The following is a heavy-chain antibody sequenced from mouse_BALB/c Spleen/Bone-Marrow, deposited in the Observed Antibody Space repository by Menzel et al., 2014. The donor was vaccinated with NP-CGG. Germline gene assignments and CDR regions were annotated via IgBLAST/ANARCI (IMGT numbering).Heavy chain of an antibody. CDR2: INPYNGGT. CDR3: ARRGYGYDDYFDY. CDR1: GYSFTGYT. J-gene: IGHJ2*01. D-gene: IGHD2-2*01. Sequence: VQLKDSGPELVKPGASMKISCKASGYSFTGYTMNWVKQSHGKNLEWIGLINPYNGGTSYNQKFKGKATLTVDKSSSTAYMELLSLTSEDSAVYYCARRGYGYDDYFDYWGQGTTLTVSS. V-gene: IGHV1-26*01.